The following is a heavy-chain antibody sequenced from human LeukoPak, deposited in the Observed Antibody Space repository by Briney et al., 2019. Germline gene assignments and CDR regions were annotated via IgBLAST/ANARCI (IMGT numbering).Heavy chain of an antibody. CDR3: ARGVVVAATPGYNWFDP. CDR2: IIPIFGTA. D-gene: IGHD2-15*01. CDR1: GGTFSIYA. J-gene: IGHJ5*02. Sequence: VASVTVSCTASGGTFSIYAISWVRQAPGQGLEWMGGIIPIFGTANYAQKFQGRVTITADESTSTAYMELSSLRSEDTAVYYCARGVVVAATPGYNWFDPWGQGTLVTVSS. V-gene: IGHV1-69*13.